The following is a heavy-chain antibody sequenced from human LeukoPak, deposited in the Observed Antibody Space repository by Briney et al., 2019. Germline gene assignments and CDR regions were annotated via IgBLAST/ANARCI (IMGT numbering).Heavy chain of an antibody. CDR3: ARGYGYWPITTGLY. CDR1: GFTFNDYY. CDR2: IKQDGSEK. J-gene: IGHJ4*02. D-gene: IGHD1-1*01. Sequence: GGSLRLSCAASGFTFNDYYMSWTRQAPGKGLEWVANIKQDGSEKYYVDSVKGRFTISRDNAKNSLYLQMNSLRAEDTAVYNCARGYGYWPITTGLYWGQGTLVTVSS. V-gene: IGHV3-7*01.